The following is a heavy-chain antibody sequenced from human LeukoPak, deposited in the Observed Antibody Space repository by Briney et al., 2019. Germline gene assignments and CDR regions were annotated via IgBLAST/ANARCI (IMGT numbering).Heavy chain of an antibody. CDR1: GGTFSSYA. V-gene: IGHV1-69*13. CDR3: ARGDKGGSGSYYPFDY. D-gene: IGHD3-10*01. CDR2: IIPIFGTA. J-gene: IGHJ4*02. Sequence: ASVKVSCKASGGTFSSYAISWVRQAPGQGLEWMGGIIPIFGTANYAQKFQGRVTITADESTSTAYMELSSLRSEDTAVYYCARGDKGGSGSYYPFDYWGQGTLVTVSS.